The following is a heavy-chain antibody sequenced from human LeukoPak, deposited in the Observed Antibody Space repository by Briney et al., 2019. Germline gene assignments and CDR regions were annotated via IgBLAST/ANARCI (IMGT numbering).Heavy chain of an antibody. D-gene: IGHD2-2*01. Sequence: GASVKVSCKASGYTLTSYAMHWVRQAPGQRLDWMGWINAGNGNTKYSQKFQGRVTITRDTSASTAYMELSSLRSEDTAVYYCARVPLYCSSTSCYVPWGQGTLVTVSS. CDR3: ARVPLYCSSTSCYVP. J-gene: IGHJ5*02. CDR2: INAGNGNT. CDR1: GYTLTSYA. V-gene: IGHV1-3*01.